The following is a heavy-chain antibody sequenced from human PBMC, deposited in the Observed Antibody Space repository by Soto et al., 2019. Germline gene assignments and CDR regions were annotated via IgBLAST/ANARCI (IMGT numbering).Heavy chain of an antibody. J-gene: IGHJ6*02. CDR1: GGSISSGDYY. D-gene: IGHD4-17*01. CDR2: IYYSGST. CDR3: ARDYGGNSPWYYYYYYGMDV. Sequence: SETLSLTCTVSGGSISSGDYYWSWIRQPPGKGLEWIGYIYYSGSTYYNPSLKSRVTISVGTSKNQFSLKLSSVTAADTAVYYCARDYGGNSPWYYYYYYGMDVWGQGTTVRVSS. V-gene: IGHV4-30-4*01.